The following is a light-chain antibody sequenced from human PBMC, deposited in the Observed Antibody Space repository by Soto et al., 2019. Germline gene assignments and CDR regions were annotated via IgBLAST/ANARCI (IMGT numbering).Light chain of an antibody. CDR1: SSDVGGYNY. CDR3: SSYTSISTGVL. CDR2: DVS. V-gene: IGLV2-14*01. J-gene: IGLJ2*01. Sequence: QSVLTQPASVSGSPGQSITISCTGTSSDVGGYNYVSWYQQHPGKAPKLMIYDVSNRPSGVSNRFSGSKSGNTASLTISGLRAEDEADYYCSSYTSISTGVLFGGGTKVTVL.